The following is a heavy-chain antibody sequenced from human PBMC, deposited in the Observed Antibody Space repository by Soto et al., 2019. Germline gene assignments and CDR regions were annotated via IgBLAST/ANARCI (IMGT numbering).Heavy chain of an antibody. J-gene: IGHJ4*02. CDR2: IGWDGDK. CDR1: GFSLNASGMC. V-gene: IGHV2-70*13. D-gene: IGHD5-18*01. Sequence: SGPTLVNPTQTLTLTCTFSGFSLNASGMCLTWIPQPPGRALEWLATIGWDGDKYYTSSLATRLTISKDTSKNQVALTMTNMQPVDTGTYFCARMRGSYISPLDSWGQGALVTVSS. CDR3: ARMRGSYISPLDS.